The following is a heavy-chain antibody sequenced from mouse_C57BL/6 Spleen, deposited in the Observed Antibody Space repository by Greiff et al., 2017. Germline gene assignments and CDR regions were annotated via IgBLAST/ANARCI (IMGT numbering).Heavy chain of an antibody. D-gene: IGHD1-1*01. Sequence: EVKVVESGPELVKPGASVKISCKASGYSFTGYYMNWVKQSPEKSLEWIGEINPSTGGTTYNQKFKAKATLTVDKSSSTAYMQLKSLTSEDSAVYYCAIITTVVGFDDWGQGTTLTVSS. CDR2: INPSTGGT. CDR1: GYSFTGYY. CDR3: AIITTVVGFDD. V-gene: IGHV1-42*01. J-gene: IGHJ2*01.